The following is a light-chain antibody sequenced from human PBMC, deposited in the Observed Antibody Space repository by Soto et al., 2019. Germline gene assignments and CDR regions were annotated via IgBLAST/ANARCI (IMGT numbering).Light chain of an antibody. CDR2: AVS. CDR1: SRDVGGQNY. CDR3: RPNAGNHHYV. J-gene: IGLJ1*01. Sequence: QSALTQPPSASGSPGQSVAISCTGTSRDVGGQNYVSWYQQHPGKAPKLIIYAVSNRPSGVPDRFPGSKSGNTASLTISGLRGGEEADHFRRPNAGNHHYVFRTGTKLTVL. V-gene: IGLV2-8*01.